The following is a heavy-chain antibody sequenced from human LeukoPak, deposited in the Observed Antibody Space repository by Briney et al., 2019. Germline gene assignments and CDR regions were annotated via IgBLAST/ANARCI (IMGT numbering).Heavy chain of an antibody. V-gene: IGHV3-21*01. CDR3: ARDRWGYSYGGD. CDR1: GFTFSSYS. D-gene: IGHD5-18*01. J-gene: IGHJ4*02. CDR2: ISSSSSYI. Sequence: GGSLRLSCAASGFTFSSYSMNWVRQAPGKGLEWVSSISSSSSYIYYADSVKGRFTISRDNAKNSLYLQMNSLRVEDTAVYYCARDRWGYSYGGDWGQGTLVTVSS.